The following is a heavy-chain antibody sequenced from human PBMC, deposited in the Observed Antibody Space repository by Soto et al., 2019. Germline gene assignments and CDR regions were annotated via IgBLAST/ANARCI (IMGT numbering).Heavy chain of an antibody. CDR3: ARRVGDG. V-gene: IGHV4-39*01. J-gene: IGHJ6*04. CDR2: IYYSGRA. Sequence: SETLSLTCTVSGDSISSRDHHWSWIRQSPGKGLEFIGTIYYSGRADYNPSLRSRVTISVERSKNQFSLQLSSVTAADTAVYYCARRVGDGWGKGTTVTVSS. CDR1: GDSISSRDHH.